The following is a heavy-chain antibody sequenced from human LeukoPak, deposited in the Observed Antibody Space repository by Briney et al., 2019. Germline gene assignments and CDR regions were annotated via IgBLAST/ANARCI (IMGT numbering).Heavy chain of an antibody. CDR3: TTGLYCSSTSCYSHYYGMDV. D-gene: IGHD2-2*01. J-gene: IGHJ6*02. V-gene: IGHV3-33*01. CDR2: TWYDGSNK. Sequence: PGRSLRLSCAASGFTFSSYGMHWVRQAPGKGLEWVAVTWYDGSNKYYADSVKGRFTISRDNSKNTLYLQMNSLKTEDTAVYYCTTGLYCSSTSCYSHYYGMDVWGQGTTVTVSS. CDR1: GFTFSSYG.